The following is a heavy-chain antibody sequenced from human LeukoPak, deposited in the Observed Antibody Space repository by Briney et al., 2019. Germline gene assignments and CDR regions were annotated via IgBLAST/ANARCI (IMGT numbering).Heavy chain of an antibody. V-gene: IGHV1-24*01. CDR1: GYTRTELS. D-gene: IGHD6-19*01. CDR2: FDPEDGET. CDR3: ATAVAVAGFFDY. J-gene: IGHJ4*02. Sequence: ASVKVSCKVSGYTRTELSMHWVRQAPGKGLEWMGGFDPEDGETIYAQKFQGRVTMTEDTSTDTAYMELSSLRSEDTAVYYCATAVAVAGFFDYWGQGTLVTVSS.